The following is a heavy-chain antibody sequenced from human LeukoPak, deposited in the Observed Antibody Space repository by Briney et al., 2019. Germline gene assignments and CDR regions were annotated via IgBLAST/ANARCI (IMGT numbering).Heavy chain of an antibody. D-gene: IGHD5-18*01. CDR3: ARGGYSYGSGKFDY. Sequence: SETLSLTCTVSIDSMFSYFWSWIRQPPGGGLEWIGYIYDTGRTNYSPSLKSRATISLDTSNKQFSLRLTSVTAADTAVYYCARGGYSYGSGKFDYWGQGTLVTVSS. CDR1: IDSMFSYF. J-gene: IGHJ4*02. CDR2: IYDTGRT. V-gene: IGHV4-59*01.